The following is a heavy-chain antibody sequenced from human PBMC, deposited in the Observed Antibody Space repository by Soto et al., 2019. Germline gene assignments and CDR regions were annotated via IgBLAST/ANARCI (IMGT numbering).Heavy chain of an antibody. V-gene: IGHV4-34*01. CDR3: VRIRYQLPSSVLGLDP. Sequence: SETLSLTCAVYGGLLSEYYWTWIRQPPGKGLEWIGEINHVGGTNYNPSLKSRVTMSVDTSQNQFSLRLISVTAADTAMYFCVRIRYQLPSSVLGLDPWGQGTQVTGSS. CDR2: INHVGGT. J-gene: IGHJ5*02. CDR1: GGLLSEYY. D-gene: IGHD3-16*01.